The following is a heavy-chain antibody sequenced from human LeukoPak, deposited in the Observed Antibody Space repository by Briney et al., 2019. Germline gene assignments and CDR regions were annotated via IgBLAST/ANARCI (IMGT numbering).Heavy chain of an antibody. V-gene: IGHV1-2*06. CDR1: GYTFTGYH. Sequence: ASVKVSCKASGYTFTGYHMHWARQAPRQGLEWMGRINPNSGDTNYAQKFQGRVTMTRDTSISTAYMELSRLRSDDTAVYYCARDYCSSTSCLFDYWGQGTLVTVSS. CDR2: INPNSGDT. D-gene: IGHD2-2*01. CDR3: ARDYCSSTSCLFDY. J-gene: IGHJ4*02.